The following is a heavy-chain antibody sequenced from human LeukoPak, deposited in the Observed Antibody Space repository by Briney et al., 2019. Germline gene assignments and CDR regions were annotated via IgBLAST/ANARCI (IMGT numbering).Heavy chain of an antibody. D-gene: IGHD2-8*01. CDR2: IYYSGST. CDR1: GGSFSGYY. J-gene: IGHJ6*03. Sequence: SETLSLTCAVYGGSFSGYYWSWIRQPPGKGLEWIGSIYYSGSTYYNPSLKSRVTISVDTSKNQFSLKLSSVTAADTAVYYYARDIVLMRGSGYMDVWGKGTTVTVSS. V-gene: IGHV4-34*01. CDR3: ARDIVLMRGSGYMDV.